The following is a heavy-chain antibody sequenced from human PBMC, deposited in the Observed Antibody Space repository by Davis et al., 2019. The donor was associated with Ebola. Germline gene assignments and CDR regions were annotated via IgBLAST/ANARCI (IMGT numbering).Heavy chain of an antibody. CDR3: ASEGCGGDCYSTLYYYYGMDV. J-gene: IGHJ6*02. CDR1: GFTFSGSA. V-gene: IGHV3-23*01. Sequence: GESLKISCAASGFTFSGSAMTWVRQAPGKGLEWVSAISGSGGSTYYADSVKGRFTISRDNSKNTLYLQMNSLRAEDTAVYYCASEGCGGDCYSTLYYYYGMDVWGQGTTVTVSS. D-gene: IGHD2-21*02. CDR2: ISGSGGST.